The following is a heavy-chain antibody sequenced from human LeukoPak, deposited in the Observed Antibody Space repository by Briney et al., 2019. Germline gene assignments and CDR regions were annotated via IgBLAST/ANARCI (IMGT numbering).Heavy chain of an antibody. J-gene: IGHJ4*02. V-gene: IGHV3-7*01. CDR1: GFPFSSYW. CDR2: IKQDGSDK. Sequence: GGSLRLSCAASGFPFSSYWMSWVRQAPGKGLEWVANIKQDGSDKYYVDSVKGRFTISRDNAKNSLYLQLNSLRADDTAVYSCARLTGTTGFDYWGQGTLVTVSS. D-gene: IGHD1-1*01. CDR3: ARLTGTTGFDY.